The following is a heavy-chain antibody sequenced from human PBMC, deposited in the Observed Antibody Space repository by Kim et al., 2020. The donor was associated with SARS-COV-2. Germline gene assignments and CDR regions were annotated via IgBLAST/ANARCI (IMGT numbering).Heavy chain of an antibody. Sequence: NYNPSLKSRVTISVDTSKNQFSLKLSSVTAADTAVYYCARVGWWPSGFDYWGQGTLVTVSS. D-gene: IGHD2-15*01. V-gene: IGHV4-34*01. J-gene: IGHJ4*02. CDR3: ARVGWWPSGFDY.